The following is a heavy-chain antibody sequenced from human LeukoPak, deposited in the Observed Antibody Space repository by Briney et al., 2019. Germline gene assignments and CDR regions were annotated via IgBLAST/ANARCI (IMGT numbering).Heavy chain of an antibody. D-gene: IGHD6-13*01. CDR1: GYTFTSYG. CDR3: ARVVAAAGTVYYYYYMDV. J-gene: IGHJ6*03. V-gene: IGHV1-18*01. Sequence: ASVKVSCKASGYTFTSYGISWVRQAPGQGLEWMGWISAYNGNTNYAQKLQGRVTMTTDTSTSTAYMELRSLRSDDTAVYYCARVVAAAGTVYYYYYMDVWGKGTTVTISS. CDR2: ISAYNGNT.